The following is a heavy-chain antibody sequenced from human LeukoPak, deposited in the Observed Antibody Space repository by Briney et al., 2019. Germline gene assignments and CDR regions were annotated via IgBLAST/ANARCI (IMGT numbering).Heavy chain of an antibody. J-gene: IGHJ4*02. V-gene: IGHV1-2*02. CDR3: ARGAAVYSSGGYTPGGRTYSFDY. CDR1: RYTFTGYY. D-gene: IGHD6-19*01. CDR2: INPNSGGT. Sequence: ASVKASCKASRYTFTGYYMHWVRQAPGHGLEWMGWINPNSGGTNYAQKFQGRVTMTRDTSISTAHMERSRLRSDDTAVYYCARGAAVYSSGGYTPGGRTYSFDYWGQGTLVTVSS.